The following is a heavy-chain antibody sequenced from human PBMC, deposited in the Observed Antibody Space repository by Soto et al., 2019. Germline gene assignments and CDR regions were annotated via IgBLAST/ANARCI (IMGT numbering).Heavy chain of an antibody. V-gene: IGHV3-23*01. J-gene: IGHJ3*02. CDR1: GFTFSSYA. D-gene: IGHD3-22*01. CDR3: AKDHYYDSSGYYDAFDI. Sequence: GGSLRLSCAASGFTFSSYAMSWVHQAPGKGLEWVSAISGSGGSTYYAESVKGRFSISRDNSKNTLYLQMNSLRAEDTAVYYCAKDHYYDSSGYYDAFDIWGQGTMVTVSS. CDR2: ISGSGGST.